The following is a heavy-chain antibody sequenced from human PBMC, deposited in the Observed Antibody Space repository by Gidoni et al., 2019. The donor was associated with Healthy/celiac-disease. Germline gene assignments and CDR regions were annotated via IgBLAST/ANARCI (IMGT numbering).Heavy chain of an antibody. V-gene: IGHV3-30-3*01. J-gene: IGHJ4*02. CDR1: GFPFSSYA. CDR3: ARTAGRGTPFDY. D-gene: IGHD2-21*02. Sequence: QVQLVESGGGVVQPGRSLRLSCAASGFPFSSYAMHWVRQAPGKGLGWVAVISYDGSNKYYADSVKGRFTISRDNSKNTLYLQMNSLRAEDTAVYYCARTAGRGTPFDYWGQGTLVTVSS. CDR2: ISYDGSNK.